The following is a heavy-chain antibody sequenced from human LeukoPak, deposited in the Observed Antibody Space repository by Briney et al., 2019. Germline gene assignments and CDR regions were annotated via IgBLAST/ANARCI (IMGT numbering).Heavy chain of an antibody. J-gene: IGHJ3*02. CDR3: ARVPFLSGSYYASAFDI. D-gene: IGHD1-26*01. V-gene: IGHV4-39*07. CDR2: MSYSGRT. Sequence: PSETLSLTCTVSGGSISISNYYWGWIRQPPGKGLEWIGSMSYSGRTYYNPSLKTRVTVSLDTSKNQFSLKLSSVTAADTAVYYCARVPFLSGSYYASAFDIWGQGTMVTVSS. CDR1: GGSISISNYY.